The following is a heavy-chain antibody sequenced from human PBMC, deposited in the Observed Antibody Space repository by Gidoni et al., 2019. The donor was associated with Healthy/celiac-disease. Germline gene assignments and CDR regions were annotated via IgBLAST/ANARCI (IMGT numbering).Heavy chain of an antibody. CDR3: ARVFSSSWADNWFDP. CDR2: IYYSGST. J-gene: IGHJ5*02. D-gene: IGHD6-13*01. V-gene: IGHV4-31*03. CDR1: GGSISSGGYY. Sequence: QVQLQESGPGLVKPSQTLSLTCTVSGGSISSGGYYWSWIRQHPGKGLEWIGYIYYSGSTYYNPSLKSRVTISVDTSKNQFSLKLSSVTAADTAVYYCARVFSSSWADNWFDPWGQGTLVTVSS.